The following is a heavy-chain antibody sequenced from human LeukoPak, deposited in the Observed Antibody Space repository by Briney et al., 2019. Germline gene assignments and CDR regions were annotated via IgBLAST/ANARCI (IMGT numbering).Heavy chain of an antibody. V-gene: IGHV3-15*01. CDR3: TTDQVVWGYYYYGMDV. Sequence: GGSLRLSCAASGFTFSNAWMSWVRQAPGKGLEWVGRIKSKTDGGTTDYAAPVKGRFTISRDDSKNTLYLQMNSLKTEDTAVYYCTTDQVVWGYYYYGMDVWGQGTTVTVSS. D-gene: IGHD3-16*01. J-gene: IGHJ6*02. CDR2: IKSKTDGGTT. CDR1: GFTFSNAW.